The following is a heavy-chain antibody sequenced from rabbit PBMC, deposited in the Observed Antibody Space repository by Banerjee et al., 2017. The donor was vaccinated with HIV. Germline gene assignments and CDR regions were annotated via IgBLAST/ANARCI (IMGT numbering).Heavy chain of an antibody. J-gene: IGHJ4*01. CDR1: GIDLSIHHY. CDR3: ARAGSGGIVYFNL. CDR2: IYTTSGGT. D-gene: IGHD4-2*01. Sequence: QPQLGESGGGLVKPGGTITLTCKASGIDLSIHHYIFWVRQAPGKGLELIACIYTTSGGTWYASWVNGRFTISRSTSLNTVDLKMTSLTAADTATYFCARAGSGGIVYFNLWGQGTLVTVS. V-gene: IGHV1S43*01.